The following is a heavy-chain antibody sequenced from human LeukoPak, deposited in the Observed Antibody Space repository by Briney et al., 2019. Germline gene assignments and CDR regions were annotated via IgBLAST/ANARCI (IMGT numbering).Heavy chain of an antibody. CDR2: IYFTGST. V-gene: IGHV4-39*05. J-gene: IGHJ5*02. CDR3: AKSRGRGSFDP. CDR1: GGSISNKNFY. Sequence: SETPSLTCTVSGGSISNKNFYWGWIRQPPGKGLEWVGSIYFTGSTYYHPSLESRVTISVDTSKNQFSLKVSSVTAADTAVYHCAKSRGRGSFDPWGQGTLVIVSS. D-gene: IGHD5-24*01.